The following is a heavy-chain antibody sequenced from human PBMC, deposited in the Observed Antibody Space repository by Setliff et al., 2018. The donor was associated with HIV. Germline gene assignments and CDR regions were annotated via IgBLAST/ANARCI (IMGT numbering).Heavy chain of an antibody. CDR3: ARLYYAISTAYVDGFDA. V-gene: IGHV4-34*01. J-gene: IGHJ4*02. CDR2: INHSGRT. Sequence: SETLSLTCAVYGGSFSGYYWSWIRQPPGKGLEWIGEINHSGRTSYNPSLKIRVSISVDTSKNQFSLRLSSVTAADSAVYYCARLYYAISTAYVDGFDAWGQGTLVTVSS. CDR1: GGSFSGYY. D-gene: IGHD3-9*01.